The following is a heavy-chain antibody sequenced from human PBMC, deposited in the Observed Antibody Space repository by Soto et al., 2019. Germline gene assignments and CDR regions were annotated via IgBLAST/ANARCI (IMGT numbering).Heavy chain of an antibody. CDR2: ISYDGSNK. V-gene: IGHV3-30-3*01. D-gene: IGHD3-22*01. Sequence: GGSLRLSCAASGFTFSSYAMHWVRQAPGKGLEWVAVISYDGSNKYYADSVKGRFTISRDNSKNTLYLQMNSLRAEDTAVYYCARDVNSGYYLLNYYYGMDVWGQGTTVTVSS. J-gene: IGHJ6*02. CDR3: ARDVNSGYYLLNYYYGMDV. CDR1: GFTFSSYA.